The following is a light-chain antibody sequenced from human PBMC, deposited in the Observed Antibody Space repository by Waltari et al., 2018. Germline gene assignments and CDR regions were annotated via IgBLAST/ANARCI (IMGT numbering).Light chain of an antibody. CDR3: QQYNDNSTWT. V-gene: IGKV1-5*03. CDR2: KTS. J-gene: IGKJ1*01. CDR1: QSINNW. Sequence: DIQMTQSPSTLSASVGDRVTITCRASQSINNWLAWYQQKPGKAPKLLIYKTSTLESGVPSSFSGSGYGTEFTLTISSLQPDDFATYYCQQYNDNSTWTFGQGTKVEVK.